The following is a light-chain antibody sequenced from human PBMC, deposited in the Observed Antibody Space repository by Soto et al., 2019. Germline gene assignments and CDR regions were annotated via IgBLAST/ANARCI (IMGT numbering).Light chain of an antibody. CDR2: GNS. Sequence: HSVLTQPPSVSGAPGQRSTISCTGSSSNIGAGYDVQWYQQLPGTAPKLLIYGNSHRPSGVPDRFSGSKSGTSASLAITGLQTEDEADYYCQSYDSSLSALYVLGTGTKVTVL. CDR1: SSNIGAGYD. J-gene: IGLJ1*01. V-gene: IGLV1-40*01. CDR3: QSYDSSLSALYV.